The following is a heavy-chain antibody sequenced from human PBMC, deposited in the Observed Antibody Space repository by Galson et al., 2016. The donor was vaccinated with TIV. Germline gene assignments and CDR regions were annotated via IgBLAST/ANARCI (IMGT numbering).Heavy chain of an antibody. CDR2: ISLSGTTT. Sequence: SLRLSCAASGFSPGNYVMSWVRQAPGTGLEWVSGISLSGTTTYYADSVRGRFTISRDNSKYTLYLQMNSLRAEDTAVYYGGKPEGDGDYSLGAAFDFWGQGTMVSVSS. D-gene: IGHD4-17*01. CDR3: GKPEGDGDYSLGAAFDF. V-gene: IGHV3-23*01. J-gene: IGHJ3*01. CDR1: GFSPGNYV.